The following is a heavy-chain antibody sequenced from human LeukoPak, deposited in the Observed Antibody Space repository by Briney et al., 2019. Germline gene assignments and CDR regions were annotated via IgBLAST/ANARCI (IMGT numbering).Heavy chain of an antibody. D-gene: IGHD2-15*01. CDR2: ISGSGGST. Sequence: GGSLRLSCAASGFTFSSYAMSWVRQAPGKGLEWVSAISGSGGSTYYADYVKGRFTISRDNSKNTLYLQMNSLRAEDTAVYYCAKDSYYYYYYGMDVWGQGTTVTVSS. CDR1: GFTFSSYA. J-gene: IGHJ6*02. CDR3: AKDSYYYYYYGMDV. V-gene: IGHV3-23*01.